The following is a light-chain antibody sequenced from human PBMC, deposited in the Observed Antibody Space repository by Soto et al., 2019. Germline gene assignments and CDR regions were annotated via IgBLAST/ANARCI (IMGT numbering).Light chain of an antibody. CDR3: SSYAGGNNV. J-gene: IGLJ2*01. CDR1: RSDVGTDNY. Sequence: QSALTQPPSAYGSPGQSVTISCTGTRSDVGTDNYVSWYKQHPGKAPKLMIYKVDKRPSGVPDRFSGSKSGNTASLTVSVLQAEDEADYYCSSYAGGNNVLGGGTKLTVL. CDR2: KVD. V-gene: IGLV2-8*01.